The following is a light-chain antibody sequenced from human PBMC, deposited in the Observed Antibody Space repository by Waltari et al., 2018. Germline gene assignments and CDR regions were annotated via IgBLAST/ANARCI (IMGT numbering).Light chain of an antibody. J-gene: IGKJ4*01. V-gene: IGKV3-20*01. CDR2: GAS. CDR3: QQYGSSPPLT. CDR1: QSVSSSY. Sequence: EIVLTQSPGTLSLSPGERATLSRRASQSVSSSYLAWYQQKPGQAPRLLIYGASSRATGIPDRFSGSGSGTEFTLTSSRLETEDVAVYYCQQYGSSPPLTFGGGTKVEIK.